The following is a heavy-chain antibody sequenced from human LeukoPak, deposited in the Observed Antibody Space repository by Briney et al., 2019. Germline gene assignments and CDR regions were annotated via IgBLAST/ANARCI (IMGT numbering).Heavy chain of an antibody. CDR1: GFIFSSYS. D-gene: IGHD3-22*01. Sequence: GGSLRLSCAASGFIFSSYSMNWVRQAPGKGLEWVSGISGSGASTYYADSVKGRFTISRDNSKNTLHLQMNSLRAEDTAVYYCAKDRSRYDSSAYDFDYWGQGTLVTVSS. CDR3: AKDRSRYDSSAYDFDY. J-gene: IGHJ4*02. V-gene: IGHV3-23*01. CDR2: ISGSGAST.